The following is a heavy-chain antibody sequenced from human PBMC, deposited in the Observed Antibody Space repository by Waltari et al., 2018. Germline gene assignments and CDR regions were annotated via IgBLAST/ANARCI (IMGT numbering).Heavy chain of an antibody. D-gene: IGHD3-3*01. J-gene: IGHJ5*02. Sequence: QVQLQQWGAGLLKPSETLSLTCAVYGGSFSGYYWSWIRQPPGKGLEWIGEINHSGSTNSNPSLKSRVTISVDTSKNQFSLKLSSVTAAGTAVYYCARKTDFGWFDPWGQGTLVTVSS. V-gene: IGHV4-34*01. CDR2: INHSGST. CDR3: ARKTDFGWFDP. CDR1: GGSFSGYY.